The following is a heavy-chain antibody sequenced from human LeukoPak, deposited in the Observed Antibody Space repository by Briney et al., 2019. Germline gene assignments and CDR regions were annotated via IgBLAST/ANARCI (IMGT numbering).Heavy chain of an antibody. Sequence: GASVKVSCKASGYTFTSYAMNWVRQAPGQGLEGMGLINTNTGNPTYAQCFTGRFVFSLDTSVSTAYLQISSLKAEDTAVYFCARGKMELEGYYYHYMDVWGKGTTVTVSS. V-gene: IGHV7-4-1*02. CDR1: GYTFTSYA. J-gene: IGHJ6*03. CDR3: ARGKMELEGYYYHYMDV. D-gene: IGHD1-7*01. CDR2: INTNTGNP.